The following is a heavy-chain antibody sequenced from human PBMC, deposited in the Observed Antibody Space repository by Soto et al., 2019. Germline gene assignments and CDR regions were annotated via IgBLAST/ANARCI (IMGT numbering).Heavy chain of an antibody. D-gene: IGHD2-21*01. CDR2: IIPMLGVR. Sequence: QVQLVQSGAEVTKPGSSVKVSCKDSGGTFSTYSMFWVRQAPGQGLEWMGRIIPMLGVRNYAQRFQDRVTITADKSTAPIHMELSSLRSEDTALYYCTIGSWSGEVFDIWGQGTMVTVSS. CDR3: TIGSWSGEVFDI. V-gene: IGHV1-69*02. CDR1: GGTFSTYS. J-gene: IGHJ3*02.